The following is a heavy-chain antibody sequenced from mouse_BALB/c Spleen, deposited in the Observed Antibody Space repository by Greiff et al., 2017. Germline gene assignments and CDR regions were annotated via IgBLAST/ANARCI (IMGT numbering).Heavy chain of an antibody. CDR2: ISYDGSN. Sequence: EVKLMESGPGLVKPSQSLSLTCSVTGYSITSGYYWNWIRQFPGNKLEWMGYISYDGSNNYNPSLKNRISITRDTSKNQFFLKLNSVTTGDTATYYCARELGNWGQGTTLTVSS. CDR1: GYSITSGYY. D-gene: IGHD4-1*01. V-gene: IGHV3-6*02. J-gene: IGHJ2*01. CDR3: ARELGN.